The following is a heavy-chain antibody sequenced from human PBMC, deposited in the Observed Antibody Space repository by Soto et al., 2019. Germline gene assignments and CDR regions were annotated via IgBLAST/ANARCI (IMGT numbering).Heavy chain of an antibody. Sequence: EVQLVESGGGLVQPGGSLRLSCAASGLTVSSNYMSWVRQAPGKGLEWVSVIYSGGSTYYADSVKGRFTISRDNSKNTLYLQMSSLRAEDTAVYYCARDFYYYGSGTMGGYFDYWGQGTLVTVSS. CDR2: IYSGGST. CDR1: GLTVSSNY. D-gene: IGHD3-10*01. CDR3: ARDFYYYGSGTMGGYFDY. J-gene: IGHJ4*02. V-gene: IGHV3-66*01.